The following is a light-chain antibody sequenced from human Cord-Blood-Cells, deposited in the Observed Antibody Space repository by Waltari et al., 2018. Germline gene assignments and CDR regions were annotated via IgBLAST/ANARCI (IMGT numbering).Light chain of an antibody. V-gene: IGLV2-23*02. Sequence: QSALTQPASVSGSPGQSITISCTGPSSDVGSYNLVSWYQQHPGKAPKLIIYEVSKRPSGVSNRFSGSKSGNTASLTISGLQAEDEADYYCCSYAGSSTLVFGGGTKLTVL. CDR2: EVS. CDR3: CSYAGSSTLV. J-gene: IGLJ2*01. CDR1: SSDVGSYNL.